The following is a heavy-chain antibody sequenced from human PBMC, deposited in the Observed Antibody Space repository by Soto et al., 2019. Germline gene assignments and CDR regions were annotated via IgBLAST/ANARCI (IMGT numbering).Heavy chain of an antibody. V-gene: IGHV3-73*02. CDR2: IRAKTNNYAT. CDR3: ARHTDYYDSRGYWG. Sequence: EVQLVESGGGLVQPGGSLKLSCAASGFTFSDSVIHWVRQASGKRLEWVGRIRAKTNNYATAYTASVKGRFSISRDDSKSMAYLHMSSLQTEDTAVYYCARHTDYYDSRGYWGWGLGTLVTVSS. J-gene: IGHJ4*02. CDR1: GFTFSDSV. D-gene: IGHD3-22*01.